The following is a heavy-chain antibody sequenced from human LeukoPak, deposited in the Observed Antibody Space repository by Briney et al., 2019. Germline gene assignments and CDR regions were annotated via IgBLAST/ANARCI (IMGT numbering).Heavy chain of an antibody. V-gene: IGHV4-59*01. CDR1: GGSFSGYY. CDR3: ARVSGTSAMLY. J-gene: IGHJ4*02. D-gene: IGHD2-2*01. CDR2: NSSTGSA. Sequence: SETLSLTCAVYGGSFSGYYWSWIRQPPGKGLDWIGYNSSTGSANYNPSLKSRVTISVDTSKNQFSLKLTSVTAADTAVYYCARVSGTSAMLYWGQGTLVTVSS.